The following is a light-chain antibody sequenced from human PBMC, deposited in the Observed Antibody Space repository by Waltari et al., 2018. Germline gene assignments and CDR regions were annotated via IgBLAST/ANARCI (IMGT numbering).Light chain of an antibody. CDR1: HSGLYSSNNKNY. J-gene: IGKJ3*01. CDR2: WAS. CDR3: QQYYDVPFA. V-gene: IGKV4-1*01. Sequence: VVTPSPYSVAVFLSERATLNSRSIHSGLYSSNNKNYLAWYQQKPGQPPKLLIYWASTRESGVPDRFSGSGSGTDFTLTISSLQAEDVAVYYCQQYYDVPFAFGPGTKVNIK.